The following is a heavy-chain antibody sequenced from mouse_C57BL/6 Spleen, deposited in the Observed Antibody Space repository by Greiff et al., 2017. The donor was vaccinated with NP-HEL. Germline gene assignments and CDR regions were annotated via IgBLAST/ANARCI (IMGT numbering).Heavy chain of an antibody. D-gene: IGHD1-1*01. CDR1: GYTFTSYW. J-gene: IGHJ3*01. CDR2: IHPSDSDT. V-gene: IGHV1-74*01. CDR3: AIGISTVVAPFAY. Sequence: VQLQQPGAELVKPGASVKVSCKASGYTFTSYWMHWVKQRPGQGLEWIGRIHPSDSDTNYNQKFKGKATLTVDKSSSTAYMQLSSLTSEDSAVYYSAIGISTVVAPFAYWGQGTLVTVSA.